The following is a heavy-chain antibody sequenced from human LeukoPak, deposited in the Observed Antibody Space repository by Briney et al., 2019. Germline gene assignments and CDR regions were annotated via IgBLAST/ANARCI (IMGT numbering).Heavy chain of an antibody. Sequence: PGGSLRLSCAASGFTFGTHWMSWVRQAPGKGLEWVGRIKSNADGGTPDYAAPARGRFTISRDDSKNTLYLQMNSLKTEDTAVYYCTTFYHEYSPYWGRGTLVTVSS. D-gene: IGHD2/OR15-2a*01. V-gene: IGHV3-15*01. CDR2: IKSNADGGTP. CDR3: TTFYHEYSPY. CDR1: GFTFGTHW. J-gene: IGHJ4*02.